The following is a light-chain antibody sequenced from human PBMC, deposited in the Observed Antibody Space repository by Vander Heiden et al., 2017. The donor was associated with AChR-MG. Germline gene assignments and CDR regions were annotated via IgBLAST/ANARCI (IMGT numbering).Light chain of an antibody. CDR3: QAWDSSSVV. J-gene: IGLJ2*01. CDR2: KDS. V-gene: IGLV3-1*01. CDR1: KLGDKY. Sequence: SYDLSQPPSVSVSPGQTASITCSGDKLGDKYACWYQQKPGQSPVLVIYKDSNRPTGIPERFSGSNSGNTATLTISGTQAMDEADYYCQAWDSSSVVFGGGTKLTVL.